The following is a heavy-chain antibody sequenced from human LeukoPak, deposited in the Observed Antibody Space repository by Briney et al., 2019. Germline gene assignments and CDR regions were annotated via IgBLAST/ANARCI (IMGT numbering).Heavy chain of an antibody. Sequence: GGSLRLSCVASGFTFSKFGMHWIRQASGKGLEWVAAIQSDGSKKYYSDSVKGRLTISRDDSKNTLYLQMDSLRDEDTAVYYCARDYCSSPSCLGYWGQGTLVTVSS. CDR2: IQSDGSKK. D-gene: IGHD2-2*01. CDR3: ARDYCSSPSCLGY. V-gene: IGHV3-33*01. J-gene: IGHJ4*02. CDR1: GFTFSKFG.